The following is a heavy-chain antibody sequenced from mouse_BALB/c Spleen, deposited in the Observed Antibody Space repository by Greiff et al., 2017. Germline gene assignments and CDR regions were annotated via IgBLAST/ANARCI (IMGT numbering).Heavy chain of an antibody. D-gene: IGHD2-2*01. CDR1: GYTFTSYW. CDR3: AVWLRRVWFAY. V-gene: IGHV1-69*02. J-gene: IGHJ3*01. CDR2: IDPSDSYT. Sequence: VQLQQPGAELVKPGASVKLSCKASGYTFTSYWMHWVKQRPGQGLEWIGEIDPSDSYTNYNQKFKGKATLTVDKSSSTAYMQLSSLTSEDSAVYYCAVWLRRVWFAYWGQGTLVTVSA.